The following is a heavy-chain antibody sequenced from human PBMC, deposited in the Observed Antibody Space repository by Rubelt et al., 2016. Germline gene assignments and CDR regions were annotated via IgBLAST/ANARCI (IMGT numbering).Heavy chain of an antibody. J-gene: IGHJ4*02. CDR2: MNPNSGNT. V-gene: IGHV1-8*01. D-gene: IGHD2/OR15-2a*01. CDR3: ARVALNVVRRGRPDFDY. Sequence: GQGLEWMGWMNPNSGNTGYAQNFQGRVTMTRNTSISTAYMELSSLRSEDTAVYYCARVALNVVRRGRPDFDYWGQGTLVTVSS.